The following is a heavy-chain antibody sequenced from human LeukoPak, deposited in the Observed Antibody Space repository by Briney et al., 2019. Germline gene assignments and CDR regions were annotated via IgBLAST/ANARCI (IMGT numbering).Heavy chain of an antibody. Sequence: GGSLRLSCAASGITFTNYAMNWVRQAPGKGLGWVSAISDSGGNTYYVDSVKGRFTISRDNTENTLYLQMNSLRVDDTAVYYCTQGRGSAAGSYDVWGKGTTVTVSS. D-gene: IGHD6-13*01. J-gene: IGHJ6*04. CDR2: ISDSGGNT. V-gene: IGHV3-23*01. CDR3: TQGRGSAAGSYDV. CDR1: GITFTNYA.